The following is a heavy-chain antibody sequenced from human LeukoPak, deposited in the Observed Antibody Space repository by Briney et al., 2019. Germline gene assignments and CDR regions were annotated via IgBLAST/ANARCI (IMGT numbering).Heavy chain of an antibody. J-gene: IGHJ5*02. CDR2: IYYSGST. CDR3: ARVRSSRSGASPLAESFDP. CDR1: GGSISSGGYY. Sequence: SETLSLTCTVSGGSISSGGYYWSWIRQHPGKGLGWIGYIYYSGSTCYNPSLKSRVTISVDTSKNQFSLKLSSVTAADTAVHYCARVRSSRSGASPLAESFDPWGQGTLVTVSS. D-gene: IGHD1-26*01. V-gene: IGHV4-31*03.